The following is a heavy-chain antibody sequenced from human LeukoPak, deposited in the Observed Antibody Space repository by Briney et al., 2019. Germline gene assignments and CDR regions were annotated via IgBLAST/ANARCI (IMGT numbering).Heavy chain of an antibody. CDR2: IFTSGST. Sequence: SETLSLTCTVSGGSISSYYWSWIRQPAGKGLEWIGRIFTSGSTNYNPSLKSRGTMSVDTSKNQLSLKLSSVTAADTAVYYCARGLYDSSGYYYVDYWGQGTLVTVSS. D-gene: IGHD3-22*01. CDR3: ARGLYDSSGYYYVDY. J-gene: IGHJ4*02. V-gene: IGHV4-4*07. CDR1: GGSISSYY.